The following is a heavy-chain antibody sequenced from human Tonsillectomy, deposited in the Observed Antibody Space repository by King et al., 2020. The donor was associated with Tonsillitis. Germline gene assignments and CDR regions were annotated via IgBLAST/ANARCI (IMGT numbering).Heavy chain of an antibody. Sequence: QLQESGPGLVKPSETLSLTCTVSGGSISSYYWSWIRQPPGKGLEWIGYIYYSGSTNYNPSLKSRVTISVDTSKKQLSLKLSSVTAAATAVYYWARDGSGGMDVWGQGTTVTVSS. CDR1: GGSISSYY. J-gene: IGHJ6*01. CDR3: ARDGSGGMDV. CDR2: IYYSGST. V-gene: IGHV4-59*01. D-gene: IGHD1-14*01.